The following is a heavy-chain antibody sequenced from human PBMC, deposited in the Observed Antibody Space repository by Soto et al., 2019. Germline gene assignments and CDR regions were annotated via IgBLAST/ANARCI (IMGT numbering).Heavy chain of an antibody. CDR1: GFTFSSYA. D-gene: IGHD3-9*01. Sequence: EVQLLESGGGLVQPGGSLRLSCAASGFTFSSYAMSWVRQAPGKGLEWVSAISGSGGSTYYADSVKGRFTISRDNSKNTLYLQMNSLRAEDTAVYYCAKDNSNPIPNRLRYFDWLHDPPVFDYWGQGTLVTVSS. V-gene: IGHV3-23*01. J-gene: IGHJ4*02. CDR3: AKDNSNPIPNRLRYFDWLHDPPVFDY. CDR2: ISGSGGST.